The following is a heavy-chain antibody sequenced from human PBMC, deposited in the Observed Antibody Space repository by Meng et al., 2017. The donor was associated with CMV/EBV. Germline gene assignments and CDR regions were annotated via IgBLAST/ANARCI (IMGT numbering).Heavy chain of an antibody. Sequence: GESLISCAASGFTFSSYAMHWVRQAPGKGLEYVSAISSNGGSTYYADSVKGRFTISRDNSRNTLYLQMGSLRAEDMAVYYCASGLYSSPAYYYYGMDVWGQGTTVTVSS. D-gene: IGHD6-13*01. J-gene: IGHJ6*02. CDR2: ISSNGGST. CDR1: GFTFSSYA. V-gene: IGHV3-64*02. CDR3: ASGLYSSPAYYYYGMDV.